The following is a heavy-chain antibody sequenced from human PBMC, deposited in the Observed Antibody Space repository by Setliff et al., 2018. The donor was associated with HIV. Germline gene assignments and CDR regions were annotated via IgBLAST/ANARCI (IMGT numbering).Heavy chain of an antibody. CDR1: GGSIISGSYY. J-gene: IGHJ4*02. V-gene: IGHV4-61*09. D-gene: IGHD3-10*01. Sequence: SETLSLTCSVSGGSIISGSYYWSWIRQPAGKGLEWIGHISTSGSTNYNPSLKSRVTISVDTSKNQFSLRLSSVTAADTALYYCARRSTVARGVDCFDLWGQGTQVTVSS. CDR3: ARRSTVARGVDCFDL. CDR2: ISTSGST.